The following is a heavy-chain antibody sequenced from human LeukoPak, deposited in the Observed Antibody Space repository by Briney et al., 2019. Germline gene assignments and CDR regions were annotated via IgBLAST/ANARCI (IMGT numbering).Heavy chain of an antibody. CDR3: AKGIGQWLPQGAFDI. Sequence: GGSLRLSCAASGFTFSSYWMHWVRQAPGKGLVWVSRINTDGSSTTYADSVKGRFTISRDNSKNTLYLQMNSLRAEDTAVYYCAKGIGQWLPQGAFDIWGQGTMVTVSS. V-gene: IGHV3-74*01. D-gene: IGHD6-19*01. J-gene: IGHJ3*02. CDR1: GFTFSSYW. CDR2: INTDGSST.